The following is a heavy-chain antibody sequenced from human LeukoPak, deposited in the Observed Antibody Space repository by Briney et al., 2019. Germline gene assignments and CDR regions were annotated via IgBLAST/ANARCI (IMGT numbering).Heavy chain of an antibody. J-gene: IGHJ4*02. CDR1: GFTVSSNY. D-gene: IGHD5-18*01. CDR2: IYSGGST. Sequence: GGSLRLSCAASGFTVSSNYMSWVRQAPGKGLEWVSVIYSGGSTYYADSVKGRFTISRHNSKNTLYLQMNSLRAEDTAVYYCAKRTRGYSYGTLDYWGQGTLVTVSS. CDR3: AKRTRGYSYGTLDY. V-gene: IGHV3-53*01.